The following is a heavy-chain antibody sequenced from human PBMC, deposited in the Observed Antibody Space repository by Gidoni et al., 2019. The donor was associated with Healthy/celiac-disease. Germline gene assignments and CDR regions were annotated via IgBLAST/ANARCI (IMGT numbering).Heavy chain of an antibody. CDR2: IYSGGST. V-gene: IGHV3-66*02. D-gene: IGHD1-26*01. Sequence: EVQLVESGGGLVQPGGSLRLAGGASGFTVSSNYMSWVRQAPGKGLGWVSVIYSGGSTYYADSVKGRFTISRDNSKNTLYLQMNSLRAEDTAVYYCARDYRGGSYYYWGQGTLVTVSS. J-gene: IGHJ4*02. CDR1: GFTVSSNY. CDR3: ARDYRGGSYYY.